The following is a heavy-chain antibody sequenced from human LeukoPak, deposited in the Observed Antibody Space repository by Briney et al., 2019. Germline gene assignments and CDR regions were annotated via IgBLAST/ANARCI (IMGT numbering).Heavy chain of an antibody. D-gene: IGHD3-10*01. CDR3: AREKPYGSGSYFDY. V-gene: IGHV3-23*01. J-gene: IGHJ4*02. CDR1: EFTFSSYA. Sequence: GGSLRLSCAASEFTFSSYAMSWVRQAPGKGLDWVSTISGSGGITYYADSVKGRFTITRDNSKNTLYLQMNSLRAEDTAVYYCAREKPYGSGSYFDYWGQGTLVTVSS. CDR2: ISGSGGIT.